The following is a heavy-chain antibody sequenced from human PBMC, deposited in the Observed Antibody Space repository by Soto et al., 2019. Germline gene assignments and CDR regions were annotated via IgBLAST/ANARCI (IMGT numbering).Heavy chain of an antibody. Sequence: QPXGALLLTCTASGFTFSSYALGWVRQAPGKGLEWVSYISAGGDRTYYADSVKGRFTISRDNSKNTLYLQMNSLRADDTAVYYCEKEISCSIGSCYLGYYFDYWGQGTLVTVSS. CDR2: ISAGGDRT. CDR3: EKEISCSIGSCYLGYYFDY. CDR1: GFTFSSYA. J-gene: IGHJ4*02. D-gene: IGHD2-15*01. V-gene: IGHV3-23*01.